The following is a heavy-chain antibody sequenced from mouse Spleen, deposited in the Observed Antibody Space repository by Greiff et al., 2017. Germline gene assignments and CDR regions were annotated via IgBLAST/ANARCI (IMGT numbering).Heavy chain of an antibody. Sequence: VKLMESGAELVRPGASVTLSCKASGYTFTDYEMHWVKQTPVHGLEWIGAIDPETGGTAYNQKFKGKAILTADKSSSTAYMELRSLTSEDSAVYYCTREVTGPFAYWGQGTLVTVSA. CDR3: TREVTGPFAY. J-gene: IGHJ3*01. V-gene: IGHV1-15*01. D-gene: IGHD2-12*01. CDR1: GYTFTDYE. CDR2: IDPETGGT.